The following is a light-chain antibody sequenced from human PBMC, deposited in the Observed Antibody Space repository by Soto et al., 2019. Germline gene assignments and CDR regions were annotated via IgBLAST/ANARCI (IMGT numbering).Light chain of an antibody. V-gene: IGLV2-14*01. J-gene: IGLJ1*01. CDR3: SSYTSSGTDV. CDR1: SSDVGDYNY. CDR2: EVS. Sequence: QSVLTQPASVSGSPGQSITISCTGTSSDVGDYNYVSWYLQYPGKAPKLMIYEVSNRPSGVSNRFSGSKSGNTASLTISGLQAEDEADYYCSSYTSSGTDVFGTGTKVTVL.